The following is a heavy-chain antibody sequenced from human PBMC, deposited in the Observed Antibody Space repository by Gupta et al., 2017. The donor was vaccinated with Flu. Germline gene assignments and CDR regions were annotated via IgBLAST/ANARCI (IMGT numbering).Heavy chain of an antibody. J-gene: IGHJ4*02. CDR3: VRVDIVGVTSI. CDR1: GFTFSSHE. D-gene: IGHD1-26*01. V-gene: IGHV3-48*03. CDR2: IGLGGSPI. Sequence: EVQLVESGGGLVHPGDSLRLSCAVSGFTFSSHEMNWVRQAPGKGLEWISYIGLGGSPIYYADSVRGRFTISRDNAKNSLYLQMNSLRVEDTAVYYCVRVDIVGVTSIWGQVALVTVSS.